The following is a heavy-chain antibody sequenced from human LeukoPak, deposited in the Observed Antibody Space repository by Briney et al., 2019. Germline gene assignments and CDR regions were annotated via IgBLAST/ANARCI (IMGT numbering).Heavy chain of an antibody. CDR1: GYNFTIHW. Sequence: GESLKISCQGSGYNFTIHWIASVRQMPGKGLELMGIIYPDDSDTRYSPSFQGQVTISADKSITTAYLQWSSLQASDTAMYYCARSYGTWNYADYWGRGTLLTVSS. D-gene: IGHD3-10*01. J-gene: IGHJ4*02. CDR2: IYPDDSDT. CDR3: ARSYGTWNYADY. V-gene: IGHV5-51*06.